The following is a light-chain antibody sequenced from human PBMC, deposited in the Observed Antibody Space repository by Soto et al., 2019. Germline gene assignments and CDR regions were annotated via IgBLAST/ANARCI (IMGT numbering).Light chain of an antibody. V-gene: IGLV2-14*01. J-gene: IGLJ1*01. CDR2: DVS. CDR3: SSYTSSNTLYV. CDR1: SSDVRGYNH. Sequence: QSVLTQPASVSGSPGQSIIISCTGTSSDVRGYNHISWYQQHPGKAPKVMIYDVSNRPSGVSNRFSGSKSGNTASLTISGLQAEDEADYYCSSYTSSNTLYVFGTGTKLTVL.